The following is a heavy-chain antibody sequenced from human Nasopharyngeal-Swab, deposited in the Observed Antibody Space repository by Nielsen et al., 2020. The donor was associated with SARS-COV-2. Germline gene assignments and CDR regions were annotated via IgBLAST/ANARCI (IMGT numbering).Heavy chain of an antibody. J-gene: IGHJ6*02. CDR3: AKDRDSGDDSDDYYHYYGMDV. CDR1: GFTFSGSA. V-gene: IGHV3-73*01. CDR2: LRSKANSYAT. Sequence: GGSLRLSCAASGFTFSGSAMHWVRQASGTRLEWVGRLRSKANSYATAYAASVKGRFTISRDDSKNTAYLQMNSLRVEDTAIYYCAKDRDSGDDSDDYYHYYGMDVWGQGTTVTVFS. D-gene: IGHD5-12*01.